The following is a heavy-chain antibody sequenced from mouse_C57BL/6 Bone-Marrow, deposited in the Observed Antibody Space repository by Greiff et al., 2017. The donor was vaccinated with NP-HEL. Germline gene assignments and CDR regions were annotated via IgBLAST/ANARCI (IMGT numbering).Heavy chain of an antibody. CDR3: ARRPLYYYGSSSGYFDV. Sequence: DVQLVESGGGLVQPGGSLKLSCAASGFTFSDYYMYWVRQTPEKRLEWVAYISNGGGSTYYPDTVKGRFTISRDNAKNTLYLQMSRLKSEDTAMYYCARRPLYYYGSSSGYFDVWGTGTTVTVSS. J-gene: IGHJ1*03. V-gene: IGHV5-12*01. D-gene: IGHD1-1*01. CDR1: GFTFSDYY. CDR2: ISNGGGST.